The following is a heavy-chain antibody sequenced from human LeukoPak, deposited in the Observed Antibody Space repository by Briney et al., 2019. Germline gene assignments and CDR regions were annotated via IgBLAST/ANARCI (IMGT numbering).Heavy chain of an antibody. CDR1: GGSINSSSYY. D-gene: IGHD3-22*01. CDR2: IHYSGST. V-gene: IGHV4-39*07. J-gene: IGHJ3*02. Sequence: SETLSLTCTVSGGSINSSSYYWSWIRQPPGKGLEWIGSIHYSGSTYYIPSLKSRVTISVDTSKNQFSLKLSSVTAADTAVYYCARDHRSSGYFDAFDIWGQGTMVTVSS. CDR3: ARDHRSSGYFDAFDI.